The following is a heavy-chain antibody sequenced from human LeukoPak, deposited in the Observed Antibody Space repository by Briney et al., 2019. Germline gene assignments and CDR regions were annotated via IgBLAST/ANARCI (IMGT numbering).Heavy chain of an antibody. CDR1: GGSISSGSYY. CDR3: ARDGGRVPATSKWFDP. J-gene: IGHJ5*02. Sequence: PSETLSLTCTVSGGSISSGSYYWSWIRQPAGKGLEWIGRIYTSGSANYNPSLKSRVTISVDTSKNQISLKLSSVTAADTAVCYCARDGGRVPATSKWFDPWGQGTLVTVSS. CDR2: IYTSGSA. D-gene: IGHD2-2*01. V-gene: IGHV4-61*02.